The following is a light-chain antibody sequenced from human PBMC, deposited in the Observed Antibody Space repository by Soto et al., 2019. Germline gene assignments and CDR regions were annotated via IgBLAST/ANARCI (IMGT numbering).Light chain of an antibody. CDR3: SSYTTSSTVV. CDR2: EVI. J-gene: IGLJ3*02. V-gene: IGLV2-14*01. Sequence: QSVLTQPASVSGSPGQSITISCAGTGGDVGDYNYVSWYQQHPGKAPKLMIYEVIRRPSGISNRFSGSKSGNTASLTISTLQAEDEAEYYCSSYTTSSTVVFGGGTKLTVL. CDR1: GGDVGDYNY.